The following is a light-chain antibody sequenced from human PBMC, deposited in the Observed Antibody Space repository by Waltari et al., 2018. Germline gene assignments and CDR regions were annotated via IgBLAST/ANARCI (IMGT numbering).Light chain of an antibody. CDR3: QQYNDFSSLT. CDR1: QIISTW. Sequence: VGDRVTITCRASQIISTWLAWYQQKPGKAPKLLIYKASSLESGVPSRFSGSGSGTEFTLTISSLQPDDFATYYCQQYNDFSSLTFGGGTKVEIE. V-gene: IGKV1-5*03. J-gene: IGKJ4*01. CDR2: KAS.